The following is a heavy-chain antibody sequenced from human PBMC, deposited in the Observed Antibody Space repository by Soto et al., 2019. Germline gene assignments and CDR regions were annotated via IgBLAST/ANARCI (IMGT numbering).Heavy chain of an antibody. V-gene: IGHV4-39*01. D-gene: IGHD4-17*01. CDR2: IYYSGST. J-gene: IGHJ4*02. CDR3: ARAMTTVTTLDY. CDR1: GGSISSSSYY. Sequence: SSETLSLTCTVSGGSISSSSYYWGWIRQPPGKGLEWIGSIYYSGSTYYNPSLKSRVTISVDTSKNQFSLKLSSVTAADTAVYYCARAMTTVTTLDYWGQGTLVTVSS.